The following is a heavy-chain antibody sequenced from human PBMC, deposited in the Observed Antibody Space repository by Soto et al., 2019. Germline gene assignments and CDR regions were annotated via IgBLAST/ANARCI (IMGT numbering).Heavy chain of an antibody. CDR3: ARGPRGVYGNDY. CDR2: INMDGTNS. D-gene: IGHD2-8*01. V-gene: IGHV3-74*01. Sequence: EVQLVESGGGSVQPGGSLRLSCAASGFTFSNDWMHWVRQGPGKGLVWLSRINMDGTNSNYADSVKGRFAISRDNAKNTLYLQMDSLRVEDTAVYFCARGPRGVYGNDYWGQGALVTVSS. CDR1: GFTFSNDW. J-gene: IGHJ4*02.